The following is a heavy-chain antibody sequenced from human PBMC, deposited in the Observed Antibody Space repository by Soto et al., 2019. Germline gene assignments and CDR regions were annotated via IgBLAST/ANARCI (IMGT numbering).Heavy chain of an antibody. CDR1: GFTFSSYE. CDR2: ISSSGSTI. V-gene: IGHV3-48*03. CDR3: ARVRYSSGWYDY. J-gene: IGHJ4*02. D-gene: IGHD6-19*01. Sequence: PGGSLRLSCAASGFTFSSYEMNWVRQAPGKGLEWVSYISSSGSTIYYADSVKGRFTISRDNAKNSLYLQMNSLRAEDTAVYYCARVRYSSGWYDYWGQGTLVTVSS.